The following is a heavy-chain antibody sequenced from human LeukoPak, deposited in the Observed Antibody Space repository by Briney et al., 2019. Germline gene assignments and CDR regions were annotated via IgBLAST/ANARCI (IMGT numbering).Heavy chain of an antibody. Sequence: GGTLRLSCAASGFTFSSYGMSWVRQAPGKGLEWVSAISGSGGSTYYADSVKGRFTISRDNSKNTLYLQMNSLRAEDTAVYYCAKRDYDILTGGYYMDVWGKGTTVTISS. CDR3: AKRDYDILTGGYYMDV. D-gene: IGHD3-9*01. J-gene: IGHJ6*03. CDR2: ISGSGGST. CDR1: GFTFSSYG. V-gene: IGHV3-23*01.